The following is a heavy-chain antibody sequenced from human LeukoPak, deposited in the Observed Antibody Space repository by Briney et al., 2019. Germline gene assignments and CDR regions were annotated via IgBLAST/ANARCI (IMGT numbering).Heavy chain of an antibody. J-gene: IGHJ4*02. Sequence: GGSLRLSCAASGFTFSSYSMSWVRQALGRGLEWVSAISDSGGRTYYADSVKGRFTISRDNSKNTLYLQMNRLRAEDTAVYYCAKGIGSQDYFSRGDWGQGTLVTVSP. V-gene: IGHV3-23*01. D-gene: IGHD2/OR15-2a*01. CDR2: ISDSGGRT. CDR1: GFTFSSYS. CDR3: AKGIGSQDYFSRGD.